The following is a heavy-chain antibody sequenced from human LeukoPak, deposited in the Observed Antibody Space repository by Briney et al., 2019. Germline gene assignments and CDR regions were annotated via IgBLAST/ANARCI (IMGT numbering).Heavy chain of an antibody. Sequence: PSETLSLTCTVSGGFISTYYWSWIRQPPGKGLEWIGYIPYSGGTNYNPSLKSRVTISVDTSKNQFSLKLSSVTAADTAVYYCARGRRGLQLDYWGQGTLVTVSS. CDR2: IPYSGGT. J-gene: IGHJ4*02. CDR3: ARGRRGLQLDY. V-gene: IGHV4-59*01. D-gene: IGHD5-24*01. CDR1: GGFISTYY.